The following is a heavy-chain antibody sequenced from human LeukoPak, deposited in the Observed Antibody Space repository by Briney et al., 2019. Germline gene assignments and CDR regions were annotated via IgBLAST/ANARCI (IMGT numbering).Heavy chain of an antibody. CDR2: INHSGST. CDR3: ARESYSSSWYGDYFDY. D-gene: IGHD6-13*01. Sequence: SETLSLTCAVYGGSFSGYYWSWIRHPPGKGLEWIGEINHSGSTNYNPSLKSRVTISVDTSKNQFSLKLSSVTAADTAVYYCARESYSSSWYGDYFDYWGQGTLVTVSS. CDR1: GGSFSGYY. V-gene: IGHV4-34*01. J-gene: IGHJ4*02.